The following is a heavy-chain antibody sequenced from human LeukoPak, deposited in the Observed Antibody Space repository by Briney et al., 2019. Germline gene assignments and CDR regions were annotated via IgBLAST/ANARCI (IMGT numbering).Heavy chain of an antibody. Sequence: GSLRLSCAASGFTFIDYALIWVRQAPGKGLEWISAIRGTGGTTYYTDSVKGRCTISRDNSRNTVYLQMNSLRAEDTALYFCGKDPNGDYVGAFDFWGPGTLVTVSS. CDR1: GFTFIDYA. D-gene: IGHD4-17*01. V-gene: IGHV3-23*01. J-gene: IGHJ3*01. CDR3: GKDPNGDYVGAFDF. CDR2: IRGTGGTT.